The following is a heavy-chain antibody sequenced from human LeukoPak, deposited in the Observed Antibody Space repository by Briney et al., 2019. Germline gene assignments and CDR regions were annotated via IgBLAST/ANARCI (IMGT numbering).Heavy chain of an antibody. CDR1: GGSISSGDYY. CDR2: IYYSGST. CDR3: ASFQAYYYYYGMDV. V-gene: IGHV4-30-4*01. Sequence: PSETLSLTCTVSGGSISSGDYYWSWIRQPPGKGLEWIGYIYYSGSTYYNPSLKSRVTISVDTSKNQFSLKLSSVTAADTAVYYCASFQAYYYYYGMDVWGQGTTVTVSS. J-gene: IGHJ6*02.